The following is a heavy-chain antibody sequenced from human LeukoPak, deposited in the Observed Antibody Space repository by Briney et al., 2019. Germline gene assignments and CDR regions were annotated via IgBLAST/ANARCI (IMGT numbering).Heavy chain of an antibody. J-gene: IGHJ4*02. CDR2: IYYSGST. CDR3: ASEYCSSVSCRFDY. CDR1: GGSISGYY. Sequence: SETLSLTCTVSGGSISGYYWSWIRQPPGKGLEWMGYIYYSGSTNYNPSLKSRLIISVDTSKNQFSLKLSSVTAADTAVYYCASEYCSSVSCRFDYWGQGTLVTVSS. D-gene: IGHD2-2*01. V-gene: IGHV4-59*01.